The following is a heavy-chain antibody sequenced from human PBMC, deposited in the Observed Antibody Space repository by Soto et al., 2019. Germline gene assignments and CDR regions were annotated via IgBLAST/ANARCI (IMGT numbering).Heavy chain of an antibody. CDR2: IYYSGST. CDR3: ARLVYDTRLNYMYFDF. D-gene: IGHD3-10*01. CDR1: GGSVSSGSYY. V-gene: IGHV4-61*01. Sequence: SETLSLTCTVSGGSVSSGSYYWSWIRQPPGKGLEWIGYIYYSGSTNYNPSLKSRVTISVDTSKNQFSLKLTSVTAADTAIYFCARLVYDTRLNYMYFDFWGQGALVTVSS. J-gene: IGHJ4*02.